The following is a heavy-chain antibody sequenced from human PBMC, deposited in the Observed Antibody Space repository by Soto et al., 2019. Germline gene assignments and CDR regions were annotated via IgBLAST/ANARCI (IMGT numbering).Heavy chain of an antibody. Sequence: EVQLLESGGGLVQPGRSLRLSCAASGFTFSSYAMSWVRQAPGKGLEWVSAISGSGGSTYYADSVKGRFTISRDNSKNALYLQMNCLIAEDTAVYYCAKLSSCYYYAYFDFWGQGTLVTVSS. CDR3: AKLSSCYYYAYFDF. D-gene: IGHD5-12*01. CDR2: ISGSGGST. V-gene: IGHV3-23*01. CDR1: GFTFSSYA. J-gene: IGHJ4*02.